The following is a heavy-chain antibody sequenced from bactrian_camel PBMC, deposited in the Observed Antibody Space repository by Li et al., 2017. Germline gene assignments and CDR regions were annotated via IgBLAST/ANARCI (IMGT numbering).Heavy chain of an antibody. CDR3: AADGGSWYEAVFGY. D-gene: IGHD6*01. CDR2: ISSDGST. CDR1: GFTFDDSD. V-gene: IGHV3S55*01. J-gene: IGHJ6*01. Sequence: HVQLVESGGGSVEAGGSLRLSCAASGFTFDDSDMGWYRQAPGNECELVSTISSDGSTYYADSVKGRFTISKDNAKNTLYLRMNSLKPEDTAVYYCAADGGSWYEAVFGYWGQGTQVTVS.